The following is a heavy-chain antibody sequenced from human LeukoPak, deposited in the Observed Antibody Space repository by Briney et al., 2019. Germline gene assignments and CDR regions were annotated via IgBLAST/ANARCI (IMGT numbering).Heavy chain of an antibody. V-gene: IGHV3-66*01. CDR1: GFTVSSNY. CDR3: AKERYSSSSNYFDY. Sequence: GGSLRLSCAASGFTVSSNYMSWVRQAPGKGLEWVSVIYSGGSTYYADSVKGRFTISRDNSKNTLYLQMNSLRAEDTAVYYCAKERYSSSSNYFDYWGQGTLVTVSS. CDR2: IYSGGST. J-gene: IGHJ4*02. D-gene: IGHD6-6*01.